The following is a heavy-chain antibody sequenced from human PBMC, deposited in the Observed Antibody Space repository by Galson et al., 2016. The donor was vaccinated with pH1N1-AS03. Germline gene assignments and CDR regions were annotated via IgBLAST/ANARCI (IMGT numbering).Heavy chain of an antibody. D-gene: IGHD3-9*01. V-gene: IGHV4-61*01. Sequence: SETLSLTCTVSGDSVSGGTYYWNWIRQPPGKGLEWIGYIYYTGITNYNPSLESRLTISIDRSKNQISLTLGSVTAADTAMYYCARNGVLTGYHATGRERVDYWGQGTLLVVSS. CDR1: GDSVSGGTYY. CDR2: IYYTGIT. CDR3: ARNGVLTGYHATGRERVDY. J-gene: IGHJ4*02.